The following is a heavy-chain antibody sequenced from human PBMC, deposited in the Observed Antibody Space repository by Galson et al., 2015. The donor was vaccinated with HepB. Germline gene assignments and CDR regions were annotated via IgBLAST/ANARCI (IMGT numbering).Heavy chain of an antibody. Sequence: LRLSCAASGFTFSSYSMNWVRQAPGKGLEWVSSISSSSSYIYYADSVKGRFTISRDNAKNSLYLQMNSLRAEDTAVYYCARGGRGDYVSGYWGQGTLVTVSS. CDR2: ISSSSSYI. J-gene: IGHJ4*02. V-gene: IGHV3-21*01. D-gene: IGHD4-17*01. CDR1: GFTFSSYS. CDR3: ARGGRGDYVSGY.